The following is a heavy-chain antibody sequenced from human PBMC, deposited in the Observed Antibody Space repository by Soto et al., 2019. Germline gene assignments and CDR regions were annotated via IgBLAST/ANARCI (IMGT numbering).Heavy chain of an antibody. Sequence: PSETLSLTCVVSGGSLSDYFWSWIRQPPGMALEWIGEINHLGSINYNPSLKSRVTISRDNAKNSLYLQMNSLRAEDTAVYYCARVSQFGDYYYYYMDVWGKGTTVTVSS. CDR2: INHLGSI. CDR1: GGSLSDYF. J-gene: IGHJ6*03. V-gene: IGHV4-34*01. CDR3: ARVSQFGDYYYYYMDV. D-gene: IGHD3-10*01.